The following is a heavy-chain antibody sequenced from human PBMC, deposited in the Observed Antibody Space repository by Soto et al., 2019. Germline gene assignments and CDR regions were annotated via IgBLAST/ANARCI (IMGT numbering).Heavy chain of an antibody. Sequence: QVQLVQSGAEVKKPGSSVKVSCKASGGTFSSYAISWVRQAPGQGLEWMGGIIPIFGTANYAQKFQGRVTITADKYTSTAYMELSSLRSEDTAVYYCAGRGMVVTAGAFDIWGQGKMVTVSS. J-gene: IGHJ3*02. V-gene: IGHV1-69*06. CDR1: GGTFSSYA. CDR3: AGRGMVVTAGAFDI. CDR2: IIPIFGTA. D-gene: IGHD2-21*02.